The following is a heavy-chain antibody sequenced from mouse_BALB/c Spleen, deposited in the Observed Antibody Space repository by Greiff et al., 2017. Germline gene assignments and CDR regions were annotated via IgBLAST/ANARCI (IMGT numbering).Heavy chain of an antibody. J-gene: IGHJ1*01. CDR3: ARGGRYFDV. Sequence: EVKLVESGPELVKPGASVKMSCKASGYTFTSYVMHWVKQKPGQGLEWIGYINPYNDGTKYNEKFKGKATLTSDKSSSTAYMELSSLTSEDSAVYYCARGGRYFDVWGAGTTVTVSS. V-gene: IGHV1-14*01. D-gene: IGHD1-1*02. CDR2: INPYNDGT. CDR1: GYTFTSYV.